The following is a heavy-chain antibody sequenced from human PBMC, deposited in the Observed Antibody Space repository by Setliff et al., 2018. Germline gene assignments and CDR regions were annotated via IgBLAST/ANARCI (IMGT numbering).Heavy chain of an antibody. J-gene: IGHJ4*02. CDR2: IYYSGST. D-gene: IGHD3-9*01. CDR1: GGSISSGGYY. CDR3: ARNNFDWPPRSGFDY. Sequence: SETLSLTCTVSGGSISSGGYYWSWIRQHPGKGLEWIGSIYYSGSTYYNPSLKSRVTISVDTSKNQFSLKLSSVTAADTAVYYCARNNFDWPPRSGFDYWGQGTLVTVSS. V-gene: IGHV4-39*01.